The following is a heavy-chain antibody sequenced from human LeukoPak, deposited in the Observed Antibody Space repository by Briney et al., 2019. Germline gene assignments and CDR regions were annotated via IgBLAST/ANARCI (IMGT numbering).Heavy chain of an antibody. CDR1: GYTFSYFG. CDR3: ARGLDAASGLANFDY. Sequence: ASVRVSCKGSGYTFSYFGINWVRQAPGQGLEWMGWINGYNGNTNYAQRSEGRLSLTTDTATSTVYMELKNLTSDDTAVYFCARGLDAASGLANFDYWGQGTLITVSS. CDR2: INGYNGNT. V-gene: IGHV1-18*01. D-gene: IGHD1-1*01. J-gene: IGHJ4*02.